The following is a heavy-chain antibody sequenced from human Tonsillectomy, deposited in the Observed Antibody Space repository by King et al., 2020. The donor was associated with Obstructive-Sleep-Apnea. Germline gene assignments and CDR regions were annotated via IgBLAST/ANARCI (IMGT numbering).Heavy chain of an antibody. J-gene: IGHJ4*02. V-gene: IGHV4-59*11. Sequence: VQLQESGPGLVKPSETLSLICTVSTGSISSHYWSWIRQPPGRGLEWIGYIYYSGSTNYNPSLKSRVTISLDTSKNHFSLWLTSVTGADTAVYYCASAPELIPDLAFDYWGQGTLVTVSS. D-gene: IGHD1-26*01. CDR1: TGSISSHY. CDR3: ASAPELIPDLAFDY. CDR2: IYYSGST.